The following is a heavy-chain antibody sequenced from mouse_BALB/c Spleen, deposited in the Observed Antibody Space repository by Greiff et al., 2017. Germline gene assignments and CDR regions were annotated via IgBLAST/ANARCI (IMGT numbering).Heavy chain of an antibody. V-gene: IGHV1-12*01. Sequence: LQQPGAELVKPGASVKMSCKASGYTFTSYNMHWVKQTPGQGLEWIGAIYPGNGDTSYNQKFKGKATLTADKSSSTAYMQLSSLTSEDSAVYYCASQRGLGQDYWGQGTTLTVSS. CDR1: GYTFTSYN. D-gene: IGHD4-1*01. J-gene: IGHJ2*01. CDR2: IYPGNGDT. CDR3: ASQRGLGQDY.